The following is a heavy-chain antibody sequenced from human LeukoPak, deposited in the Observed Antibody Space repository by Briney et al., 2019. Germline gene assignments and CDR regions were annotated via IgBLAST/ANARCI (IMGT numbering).Heavy chain of an antibody. CDR3: AKDPAYCSGGSCYAYFDY. CDR1: GFTFSSYA. D-gene: IGHD2-15*01. V-gene: IGHV3-23*01. J-gene: IGHJ4*02. CDR2: ISGSGGST. Sequence: PGGSLRLSCAASGFTFSSYAMSWVRQAPGKGLEWVSAISGSGGSTYYADSVKGRFTISRDNSKNTLYLQMNSLRAEDTAVYYCAKDPAYCSGGSCYAYFDYWGQGTLVTVSS.